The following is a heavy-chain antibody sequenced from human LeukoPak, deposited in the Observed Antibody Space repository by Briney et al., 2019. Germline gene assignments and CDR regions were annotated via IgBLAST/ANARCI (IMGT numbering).Heavy chain of an antibody. Sequence: SVTVSCKASGGTFSSYAISWVRQAPGQGLEWMGGIIPIFGTANYPQKFQGRVTITADKSTSAAYMELSSLRSEDTAVYYCARAGGVNSGYDLDYWGQGTLDTVSS. V-gene: IGHV1-69*06. J-gene: IGHJ4*02. CDR3: ARAGGVNSGYDLDY. D-gene: IGHD5-12*01. CDR2: IIPIFGTA. CDR1: GGTFSSYA.